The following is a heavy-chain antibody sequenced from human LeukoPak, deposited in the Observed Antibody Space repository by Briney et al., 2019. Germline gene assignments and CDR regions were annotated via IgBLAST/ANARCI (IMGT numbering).Heavy chain of an antibody. V-gene: IGHV3-53*01. CDR2: IYSGGST. Sequence: GGSLRLSCAASGFTVSSNYMSWVRQAPGKGLEWVSVIYSGGSTYYADSVKGRFTISRDNSKNTLYLQMNSLRAEDTAVYYCVRGDYGDYTLFDYWGQGSLVTVSS. CDR3: VRGDYGDYTLFDY. CDR1: GFTVSSNY. J-gene: IGHJ4*02. D-gene: IGHD4-17*01.